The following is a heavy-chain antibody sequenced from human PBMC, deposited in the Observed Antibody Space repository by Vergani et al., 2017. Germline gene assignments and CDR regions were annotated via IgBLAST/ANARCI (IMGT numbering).Heavy chain of an antibody. CDR3: ARCAYYDFWSGYGNWYFDL. V-gene: IGHV4-61*02. CDR1: GGSISSGSYY. J-gene: IGHJ2*01. D-gene: IGHD3-3*01. CDR2: IYYSGST. Sequence: QVQLQESGPGLVKPSQTLSLTCTVSGGSISSGSYYWSWIRQPAGKGLEWIGRIYYSGSTNYNPSLKSRVTISVDTSKNQFSLKLSSVTAADTAVYYCARCAYYDFWSGYGNWYFDLWGRGTLVTVSS.